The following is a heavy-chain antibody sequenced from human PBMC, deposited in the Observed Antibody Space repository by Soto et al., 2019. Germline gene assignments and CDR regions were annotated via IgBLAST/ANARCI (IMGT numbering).Heavy chain of an antibody. CDR1: GFTFSDDY. V-gene: IGHV3-11*06. J-gene: IGHJ4*02. D-gene: IGHD6-19*01. CDR2: IVSSSTYT. Sequence: QVQLVESGGGLVKPGGSLRLSCAASGFTFSDDYMSWMRQAAGKGLEWVSYIVSSSTYTKYADSVKGRFTISRDNAKNSLFLEMNSLRPEDTAVYYCARLRASGWYMGGYLDSWGQGTLVTVSS. CDR3: ARLRASGWYMGGYLDS.